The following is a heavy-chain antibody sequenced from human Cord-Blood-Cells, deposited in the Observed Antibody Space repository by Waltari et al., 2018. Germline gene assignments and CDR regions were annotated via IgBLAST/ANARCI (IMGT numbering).Heavy chain of an antibody. J-gene: IGHJ4*02. CDR3: ARDFCSSTSCYDY. CDR1: GYTFTGYY. D-gene: IGHD2-2*01. V-gene: IGHV1-2*06. Sequence: QVQLVQSGAEVKKPGASVKVSCKASGYTFTGYYMHWVRPAPGQGLEWMGRINPNSGGTNYAQKFQGRVTMTRDTSISTAYMDLSRLRSDDTAVYYCARDFCSSTSCYDYWGQGTLVTVSS. CDR2: INPNSGGT.